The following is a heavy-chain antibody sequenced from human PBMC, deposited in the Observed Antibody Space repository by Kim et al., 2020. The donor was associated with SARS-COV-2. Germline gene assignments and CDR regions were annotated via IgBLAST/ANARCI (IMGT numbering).Heavy chain of an antibody. V-gene: IGHV3-21*01. CDR1: GFTFSSYS. D-gene: IGHD2-2*01. Sequence: GGSLRLSCAASGFTFSSYSMNWVRQAPGKGLEWVSSISSSSSYIYYADSVKGRFTISRDNAKNSLYLQMNSLRAEDTAVYYCASFGVGYCSSTSCWRGYYWGQGTLVTVSS. J-gene: IGHJ4*02. CDR2: ISSSSSYI. CDR3: ASFGVGYCSSTSCWRGYY.